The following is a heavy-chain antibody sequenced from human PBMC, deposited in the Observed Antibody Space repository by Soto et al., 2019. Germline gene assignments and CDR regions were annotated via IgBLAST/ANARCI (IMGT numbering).Heavy chain of an antibody. CDR1: GGTFSSYT. V-gene: IGHV1-69*02. Sequence: ASVKVSCKASGGTFSSYTISWVRQAPGQGLEWMGRIIPILGIANYAQKFQGRVTITADKSTSTAYMELNSLRSEDTAVYYCASYRNYYYYMDVWGKGTTVTVSS. CDR3: ASYRNYYYYMDV. CDR2: IIPILGIA. J-gene: IGHJ6*03. D-gene: IGHD3-16*02.